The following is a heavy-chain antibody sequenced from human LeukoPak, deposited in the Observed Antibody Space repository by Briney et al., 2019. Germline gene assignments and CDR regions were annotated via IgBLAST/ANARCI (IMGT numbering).Heavy chain of an antibody. CDR1: GYTFTGYY. D-gene: IGHD3-22*01. Sequence: ASVKVSCKASGYTFTGYYMHWVRQAPGQGLEWMGWINPNSGGTNYAQKFQGRVTMTRDTSISTAYMELSRLRSDDTAVYYCAREPFLTMIVVVIEGGLDYWGQGTLVTVSS. CDR3: AREPFLTMIVVVIEGGLDY. V-gene: IGHV1-2*02. J-gene: IGHJ4*02. CDR2: INPNSGGT.